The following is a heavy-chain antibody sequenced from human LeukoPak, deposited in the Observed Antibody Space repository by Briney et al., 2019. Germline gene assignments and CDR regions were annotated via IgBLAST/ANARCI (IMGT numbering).Heavy chain of an antibody. V-gene: IGHV1-18*01. CDR1: GYTFTSYG. CDR3: ARQTFGEDLDY. D-gene: IGHD3-10*01. CDR2: ISVYNANT. Sequence: GASVKVSCKASGYTFTSYGISWVRQAPGQGLERMAWISVYNANTKYAQKFQDRVTMTTDTSTSTAYMELRSLRSDDTAVYYCARQTFGEDLDYWGQGTLVTVSS. J-gene: IGHJ4*02.